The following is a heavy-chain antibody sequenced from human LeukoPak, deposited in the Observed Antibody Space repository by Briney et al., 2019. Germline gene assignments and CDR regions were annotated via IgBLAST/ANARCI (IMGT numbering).Heavy chain of an antibody. CDR2: ISGSGGST. Sequence: GGPLRLSCAASGFTFSSYAMSWVRQAPGKGLEWVSAISGSGGSTYYADPVKGRFTISRDNSKNTLYLQMNSLRAEDTAVYYCAKVGAVAGTNWFDPWGQGTLVTVSS. J-gene: IGHJ5*02. V-gene: IGHV3-23*01. CDR3: AKVGAVAGTNWFDP. CDR1: GFTFSSYA. D-gene: IGHD6-19*01.